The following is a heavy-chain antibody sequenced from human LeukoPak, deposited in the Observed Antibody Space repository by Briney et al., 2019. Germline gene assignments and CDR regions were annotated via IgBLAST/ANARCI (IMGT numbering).Heavy chain of an antibody. CDR1: GYTFSGYH. Sequence: ASVKVSCKASGYTFSGYHIHWVRQAPGQGLEWMGWMNPNSGNTGYAQKFQGRVTITRNTSISTAYMELSSLRSEDTAVYYCARRGLGPEDYRDQYYFDYWGQGTLVTVSS. V-gene: IGHV1-8*03. CDR3: ARRGLGPEDYRDQYYFDY. D-gene: IGHD4-11*01. J-gene: IGHJ4*02. CDR2: MNPNSGNT.